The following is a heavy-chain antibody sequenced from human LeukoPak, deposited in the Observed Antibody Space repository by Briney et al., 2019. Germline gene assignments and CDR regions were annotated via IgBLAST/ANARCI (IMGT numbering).Heavy chain of an antibody. CDR3: ARDLPPAN. J-gene: IGHJ4*02. CDR1: GFTLSSSA. CDR2: INNVGSHI. V-gene: IGHV3-21*04. D-gene: IGHD1-14*01. Sequence: GGSLRLSCAASGFTLSSSAMNWVRQAPGKGLEWVSSINNVGSHIYYAGPVKGRFTISRDNTKNSLYLQMNSLRAEDTAVYYCARDLPPANWGQGTLVTVSS.